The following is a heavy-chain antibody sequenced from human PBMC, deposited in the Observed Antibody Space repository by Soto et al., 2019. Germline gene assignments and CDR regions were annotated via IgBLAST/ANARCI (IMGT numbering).Heavy chain of an antibody. V-gene: IGHV4-4*02. Sequence: QVQLQESGPGLVKPSGTLSLTCAVSGGSISSSNWWSWVRQPPGKGLDWIGEIYHSGNTNYNPSLKTLVTMAVAKSRNQFSLKLSSVTAADTAVYYCARRWGEGRVDYWGQGTLVTVSS. D-gene: IGHD3-10*01. CDR2: IYHSGNT. CDR3: ARRWGEGRVDY. CDR1: GGSISSSNW. J-gene: IGHJ4*02.